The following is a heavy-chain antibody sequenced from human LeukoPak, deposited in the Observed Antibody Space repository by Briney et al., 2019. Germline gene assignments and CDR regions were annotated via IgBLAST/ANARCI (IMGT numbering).Heavy chain of an antibody. V-gene: IGHV3-23*01. CDR1: GFTFSSYA. CDR3: AKSVSGYSYGAIDY. CDR2: ISGSGGST. J-gene: IGHJ4*02. D-gene: IGHD5-18*01. Sequence: GGSLRLSCAASGFTFSSYAMSWVRQAPGKGLEWVSAISGSGGSTYYADSVKGRFTISGDNSKNTLYLQMNSLRAEDTAVYYCAKSVSGYSYGAIDYWGQGTLVTVSS.